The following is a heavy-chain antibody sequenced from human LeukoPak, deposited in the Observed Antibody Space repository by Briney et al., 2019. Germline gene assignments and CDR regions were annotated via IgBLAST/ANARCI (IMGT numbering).Heavy chain of an antibody. D-gene: IGHD6-13*01. CDR1: GGSFSGYY. CDR2: INHSGST. J-gene: IGHJ4*02. CDR3: ARVSLALSSWYYFDY. V-gene: IGHV4-34*01. Sequence: SETLSLTCAVYGGSFSGYYWSWIRQPPGKGLEWIGEINHSGSTNYNPSLKSRVTISVDTSKNQFSLKLSSVTAADTAVYYCARVSLALSSWYYFDYWGQGTLVTVSS.